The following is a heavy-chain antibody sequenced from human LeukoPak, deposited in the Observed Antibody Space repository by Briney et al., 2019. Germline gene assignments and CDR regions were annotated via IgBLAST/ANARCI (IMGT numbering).Heavy chain of an antibody. Sequence: GGSLRLSCAASGFTFSSYARSWVRQAPGKGLEWVSAISGSGGSTYYADSVKGRFTISRDNSKNTLYLQMNSLRAEDTAVYYCAKDYDILTGFDYWGQGTLVTVSS. J-gene: IGHJ4*02. D-gene: IGHD3-9*01. CDR2: ISGSGGST. CDR3: AKDYDILTGFDY. V-gene: IGHV3-23*01. CDR1: GFTFSSYA.